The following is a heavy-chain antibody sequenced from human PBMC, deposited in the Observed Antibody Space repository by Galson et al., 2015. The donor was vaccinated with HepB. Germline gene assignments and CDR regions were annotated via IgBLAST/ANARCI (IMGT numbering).Heavy chain of an antibody. Sequence: SVKVSCKVSGYTLTELSMHWVRQAPGKGLEWMGGFDPEDGETIYAQKFQGRVTMTEDTSTDTAYMELSSLRSEDTAVYYCATLPLRLGELSLGPLDYWGQGTLVTVSS. D-gene: IGHD3-16*02. CDR3: ATLPLRLGELSLGPLDY. J-gene: IGHJ4*02. V-gene: IGHV1-24*01. CDR2: FDPEDGET. CDR1: GYTLTELS.